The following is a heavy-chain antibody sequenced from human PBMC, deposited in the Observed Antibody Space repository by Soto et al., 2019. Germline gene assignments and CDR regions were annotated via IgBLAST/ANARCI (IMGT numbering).Heavy chain of an antibody. V-gene: IGHV4-61*01. CDR3: ARDLYSSGFRGNYYYYYGMDV. CDR1: GGSVSSGSYY. D-gene: IGHD6-19*01. Sequence: KSSETLSLTCTVSGGSVSSGSYYWSWIRQPPGKGLEWIGYIYYSGSTNYNPSLKSRVTISVDTSKNQFSLKLSSVTAADTAVYYCARDLYSSGFRGNYYYYYGMDVWGQGTTVTVSS. J-gene: IGHJ6*02. CDR2: IYYSGST.